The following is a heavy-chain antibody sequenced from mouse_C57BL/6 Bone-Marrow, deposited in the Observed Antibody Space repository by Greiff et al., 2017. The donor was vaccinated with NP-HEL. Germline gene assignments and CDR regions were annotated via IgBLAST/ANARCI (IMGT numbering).Heavy chain of an antibody. CDR1: GYTFTDYN. CDR2: INPNNGGT. Sequence: EVKLVESGPELVKPGASVKIPCKASGYTFTDYNMDWVKQSHGKSLEWIGDINPNNGGTIYNQKFKGKATLTVDKSSSTAYMELRSLTSEDTAVYYCARAYAMDYWGQGTSVTVSS. CDR3: ARAYAMDY. V-gene: IGHV1-18*01. J-gene: IGHJ4*01.